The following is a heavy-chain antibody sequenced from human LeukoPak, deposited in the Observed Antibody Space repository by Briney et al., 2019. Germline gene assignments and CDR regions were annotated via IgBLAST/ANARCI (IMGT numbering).Heavy chain of an antibody. V-gene: IGHV4-61*02. CDR2: IYSSGST. J-gene: IGHJ6*02. CDR3: TRLEAFYYYYGMDV. Sequence: SETLSLTCTVSGGSISSGSYYWSWIRQPAGKGLEWIGRIYSSGSTNYNPSLKSRVTISQDTSKNQVSLKLSSVTAADTAVYYCTRLEAFYYYYGMDVWGQGTTVTVSS. CDR1: GGSISSGSYY. D-gene: IGHD5-24*01.